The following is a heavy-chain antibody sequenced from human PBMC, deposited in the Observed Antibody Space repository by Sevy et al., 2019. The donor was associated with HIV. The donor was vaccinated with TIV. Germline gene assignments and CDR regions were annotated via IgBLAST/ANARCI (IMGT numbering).Heavy chain of an antibody. CDR3: ARVPTYHYGSATYFDY. D-gene: IGHD3-10*01. Sequence: ASVKVSCKTSGYIFTNSGITWVRQAPGQGLEWMGRIGVYNGNLKYAQKFQGRVTMTTDTSTSTAYMELTSLRSDDTGVYYCARVPTYHYGSATYFDYWGQGTLVTVSS. CDR2: IGVYNGNL. CDR1: GYIFTNSG. J-gene: IGHJ4*02. V-gene: IGHV1-18*01.